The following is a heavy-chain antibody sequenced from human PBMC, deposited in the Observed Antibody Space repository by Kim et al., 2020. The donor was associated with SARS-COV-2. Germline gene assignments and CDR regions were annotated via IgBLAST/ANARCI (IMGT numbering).Heavy chain of an antibody. Sequence: GGSLRLSCAASGFTFSSYAMHWVRQAPGKGLEWVAVISYDGSNKYYADSVKGRFTISRDNSKNTLYLQMNSLRAEDTAVYYCARDSVYYDILTGYYPSYSGYYYYYQGVWGKGTTVPGSS. CDR3: ARDSVYYDILTGYYPSYSGYYYYYQGV. V-gene: IGHV3-30*04. CDR1: GFTFSSYA. CDR2: ISYDGSNK. D-gene: IGHD3-9*01. J-gene: IGHJ6*03.